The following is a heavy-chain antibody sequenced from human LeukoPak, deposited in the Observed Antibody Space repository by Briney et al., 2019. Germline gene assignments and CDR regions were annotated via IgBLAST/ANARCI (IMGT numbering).Heavy chain of an antibody. CDR3: ARDSIVATTKAMDV. V-gene: IGHV3-21*01. CDR1: GFSFSSYD. CDR2: INSGGSHM. J-gene: IGHJ6*02. D-gene: IGHD5-12*01. Sequence: PGGSPRLSCAASGFSFSSYDMSWVRRAPGKGLEWVSSINSGGSHMFYADAMKGRFTISRDNAKNSLYLQMNNLRDEDTAVYYCARDSIVATTKAMDVWGQGTSVTVSS.